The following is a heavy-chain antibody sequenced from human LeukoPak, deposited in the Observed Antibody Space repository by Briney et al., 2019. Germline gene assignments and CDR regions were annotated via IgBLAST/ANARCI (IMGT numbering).Heavy chain of an antibody. CDR3: ARYKDYDSSGYYYYFDY. V-gene: IGHV1-2*02. CDR2: INPNSGGT. J-gene: IGHJ4*02. Sequence: ASVKVSCKASGYTFTRYYMHWVRQAPGQGLEWMGWINPNSGGTNYAQKFQGRVTMIRDTSISTAYMELSRLRSDDTAVYYCARYKDYDSSGYYYYFDYWGQGTLVTVS. CDR1: GYTFTRYY. D-gene: IGHD3-22*01.